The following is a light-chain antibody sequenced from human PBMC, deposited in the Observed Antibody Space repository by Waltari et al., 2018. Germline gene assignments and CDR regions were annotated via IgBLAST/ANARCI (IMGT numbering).Light chain of an antibody. Sequence: QSALTQPPSVSGAPGHRVTTSCTGTRSNIGAGYDVHWYQQLPGAAPKLLIYAFSNRPSGVPDRFYGSKSGTSASLAINGLQAEDEAIYYCQSYDSSLSAVFGGGTKVTVL. CDR3: QSYDSSLSAV. V-gene: IGLV1-40*01. CDR2: AFS. CDR1: RSNIGAGYD. J-gene: IGLJ3*02.